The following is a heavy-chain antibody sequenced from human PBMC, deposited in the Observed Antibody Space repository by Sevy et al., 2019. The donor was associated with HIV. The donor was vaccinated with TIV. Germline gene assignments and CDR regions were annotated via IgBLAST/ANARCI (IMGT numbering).Heavy chain of an antibody. V-gene: IGHV3-21*01. J-gene: IGHJ6*02. CDR2: ISSSSSYI. Sequence: GGSLRLSCAASGFTFSSYSMNWVRQAPGKGLEWVSSISSSSSYIYYADSVKGRFTISRDNAKNSLYLQMNSLRAEDTAVYYCARDLEYGVDLNPHYYYDGMDVWGQGTTVTVSS. D-gene: IGHD4-17*01. CDR3: ARDLEYGVDLNPHYYYDGMDV. CDR1: GFTFSSYS.